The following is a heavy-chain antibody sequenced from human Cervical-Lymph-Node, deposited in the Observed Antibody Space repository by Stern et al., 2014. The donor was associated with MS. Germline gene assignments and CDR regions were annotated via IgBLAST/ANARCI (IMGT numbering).Heavy chain of an antibody. CDR1: GFTLRNYA. Sequence: VQLVESGGGAVQPGKPLRLSCAASGFTLRNYAMHWVRQAPGKGLEWVAVISHDGNEKYYADSLRGRFTISRDNSRNTLYLQMNSLGADDTAVYYCAREGEKASTTAFDSWGQGTLVTVS. V-gene: IGHV3-30*01. CDR2: ISHDGNEK. D-gene: IGHD3-16*01. CDR3: AREGEKASTTAFDS. J-gene: IGHJ4*02.